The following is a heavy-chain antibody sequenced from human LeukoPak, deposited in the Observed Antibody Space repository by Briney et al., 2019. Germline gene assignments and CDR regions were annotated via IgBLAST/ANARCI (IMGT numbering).Heavy chain of an antibody. Sequence: ASVKVSCKASGGTFSRYAITWVRQSPGQGLEWMGWISGYNGNTKYEEKFQGRVTMTTDTSTNTAYMELRSLRSDDTAVYYCARSSLVGDDSAYYDFDYWGQGTLVTVSS. CDR3: ARSSLVGDDSAYYDFDY. J-gene: IGHJ4*02. D-gene: IGHD3-22*01. CDR1: GGTFSRYA. V-gene: IGHV1-18*01. CDR2: ISGYNGNT.